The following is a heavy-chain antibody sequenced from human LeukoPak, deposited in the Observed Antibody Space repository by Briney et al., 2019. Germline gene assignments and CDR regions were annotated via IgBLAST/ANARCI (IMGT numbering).Heavy chain of an antibody. D-gene: IGHD1-26*01. CDR2: ITGSGGST. V-gene: IGHV3-23*01. CDR1: GFTFSSYA. J-gene: IGHJ6*03. Sequence: GGSRRPSCAASGFTFSSYAMSWVRQAPGKGLEWVSAITGSGGSTYYADSVKGQFTISRDNSKNTLYLQMNSLRADDTAVYYCAKLYSTYQNYYYYYYMDVWGRGTTVTVSS. CDR3: AKLYSTYQNYYYYYYMDV.